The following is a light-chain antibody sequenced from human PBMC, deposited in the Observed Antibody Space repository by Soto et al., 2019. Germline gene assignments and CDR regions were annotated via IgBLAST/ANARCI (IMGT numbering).Light chain of an antibody. CDR1: SSDVGGYNY. V-gene: IGLV2-8*01. CDR3: SSYAVTNIFV. CDR2: EVS. Sequence: QSVLTQPPSASGSPGQSVTISCTGTSSDVGGYNYVSWYQQHPGKAPKVIIYEVSKRPSGVPDRFSGSKSGSTASLTVSGLQAEDEADYYCSSYAVTNIFVFXTGTKVTVL. J-gene: IGLJ1*01.